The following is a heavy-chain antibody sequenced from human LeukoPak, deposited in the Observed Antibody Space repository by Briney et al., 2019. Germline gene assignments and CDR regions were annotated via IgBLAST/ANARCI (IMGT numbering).Heavy chain of an antibody. CDR3: ATPAELVVVNAFDY. CDR1: GYTLTELS. J-gene: IGHJ4*02. CDR2: CDPEDGET. Sequence: GASVKVSCKVSGYTLTELSMHWVRQAPGKGLEWMGGCDPEDGETIYAQKFQGRVTMTEDTSTDTAYMELSSLRSEDTAVYYCATPAELVVVNAFDYWGQGTLVTVSS. V-gene: IGHV1-24*01. D-gene: IGHD3-22*01.